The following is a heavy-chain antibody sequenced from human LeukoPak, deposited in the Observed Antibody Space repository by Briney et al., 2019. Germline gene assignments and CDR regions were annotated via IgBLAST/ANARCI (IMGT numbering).Heavy chain of an antibody. CDR3: ARDSSSWADY. Sequence: GGSLRHSCAASGFTFSSYSMNWVRQAPGKGLEWVSSISSSSSYIYYADSVKGRFTISRDNAKNSLYLQMNSLRAEDTAVYYCARDSSSWADYWGQGTLVTVSS. V-gene: IGHV3-21*01. J-gene: IGHJ4*02. D-gene: IGHD6-13*01. CDR1: GFTFSSYS. CDR2: ISSSSSYI.